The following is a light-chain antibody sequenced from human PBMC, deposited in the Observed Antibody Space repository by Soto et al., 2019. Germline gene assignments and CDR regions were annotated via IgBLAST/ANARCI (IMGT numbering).Light chain of an antibody. V-gene: IGKV3-20*01. Sequence: IVLTQSPGTLSLSPGERATLSCRASQSISATHLAWYQQRPGQAPRLLLYGASSRATGIPDRFSGSGSGTDFTLTISRVETEDFAVFYCQHYGSSPLTFGGGTKVEIK. CDR3: QHYGSSPLT. J-gene: IGKJ4*01. CDR1: QSISATH. CDR2: GAS.